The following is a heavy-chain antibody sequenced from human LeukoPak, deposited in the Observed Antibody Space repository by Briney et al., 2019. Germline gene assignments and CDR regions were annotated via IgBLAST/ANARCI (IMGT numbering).Heavy chain of an antibody. CDR2: ISYDGNNK. Sequence: LPGGSLRLSCAASGFTFSTYTMHWVRQAPGKGLEWVAVISYDGNNKYYADSVKGRFTISRDNSKNTLYLQMNSLRAEDTAVYYCAKGASRDSSGIRGPFDYWGQGTLVTVSS. V-gene: IGHV3-30*04. J-gene: IGHJ4*02. CDR1: GFTFSTYT. CDR3: AKGASRDSSGIRGPFDY. D-gene: IGHD3-22*01.